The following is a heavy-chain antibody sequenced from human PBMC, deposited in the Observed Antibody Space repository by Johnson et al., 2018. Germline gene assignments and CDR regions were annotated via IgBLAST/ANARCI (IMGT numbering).Heavy chain of an antibody. Sequence: VQLVQSVGGLVQPGGSLRLSCAASGFTFNDHYMDWVRQAPWKGLEWVGRIGNQGNSYTTEYPASVKGRFTISRDDSKNSLDLQMNSLKTEDTAVYYCARGRIAAAGMAQYFQHWGQGTLVTVSS. CDR1: GFTFNDHY. D-gene: IGHD6-13*01. CDR2: IGNQGNSYTT. CDR3: ARGRIAAAGMAQYFQH. V-gene: IGHV3-72*01. J-gene: IGHJ1*01.